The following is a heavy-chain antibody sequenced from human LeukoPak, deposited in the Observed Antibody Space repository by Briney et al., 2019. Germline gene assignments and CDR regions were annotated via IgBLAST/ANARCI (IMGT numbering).Heavy chain of an antibody. Sequence: PSETLSLTCTVSGGSISGSSYYWGWIRQPPGKGLEWIGSIYYSGSTYYNPSLKSRVTISVDTSKNQFSLKLSSVTAADTAVYYCARGVVPYAASGAEFDYWGQGTLVTVSS. D-gene: IGHD3-16*01. CDR1: GGSISGSSYY. J-gene: IGHJ4*02. V-gene: IGHV4-39*07. CDR3: ARGVVPYAASGAEFDY. CDR2: IYYSGST.